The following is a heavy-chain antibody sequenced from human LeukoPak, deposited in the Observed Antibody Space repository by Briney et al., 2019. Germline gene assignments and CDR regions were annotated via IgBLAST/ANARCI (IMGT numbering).Heavy chain of an antibody. D-gene: IGHD6-19*01. Sequence: ASVKVSCKASGYTFTSYGISWVRQAPGQGLEWMGWISAYNGDTNYAQKLQGRVTMTTDTSTSTAYMELRSLRSDDTAVYFCARGAMRYSSGWYYFDYWGQGTLVTVSS. CDR2: ISAYNGDT. J-gene: IGHJ4*02. V-gene: IGHV1-18*01. CDR3: ARGAMRYSSGWYYFDY. CDR1: GYTFTSYG.